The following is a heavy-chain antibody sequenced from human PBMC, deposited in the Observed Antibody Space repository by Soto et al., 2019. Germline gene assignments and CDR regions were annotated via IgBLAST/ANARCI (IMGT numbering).Heavy chain of an antibody. V-gene: IGHV3-15*07. CDR3: TTDSYITTITALFDF. J-gene: IGHJ4*01. CDR2: VKSKKDGGTT. D-gene: IGHD3-10*01. Sequence: GLEWVGRVKSKKDGGTTDFAAPVKGRFAISRDDSKNMVYLEMNSLQTEDTAMYYFTTDSYITTITALFDFWVHGTLVPVFS.